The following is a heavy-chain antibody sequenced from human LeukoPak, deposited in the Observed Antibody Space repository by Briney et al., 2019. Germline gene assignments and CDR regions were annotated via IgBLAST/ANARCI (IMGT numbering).Heavy chain of an antibody. CDR3: ARDLYGYFSSTGGKNWFDP. V-gene: IGHV1-2*02. J-gene: IGHJ5*01. CDR1: GYTFTGYY. CDR2: INPNSGGT. D-gene: IGHD2-2*01. Sequence: ASVKVSCKASGYTFTGYYMHWVRQAPGQGLEWMGWINPNSGGTNYAQKFQGRVTMTRDTSISTAYMELSRLRSDDTAVYYCARDLYGYFSSTGGKNWFDPWGKEPWSPSPQ.